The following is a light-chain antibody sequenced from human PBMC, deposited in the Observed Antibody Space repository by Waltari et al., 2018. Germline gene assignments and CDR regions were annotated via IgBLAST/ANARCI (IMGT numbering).Light chain of an antibody. J-gene: IGKJ4*01. CDR3: QQYNNWPPLT. V-gene: IGKV3-15*01. CDR1: QSFRNN. Sequence: EIVMTQSPATLSVSPGERATLSCRASQSFRNNLAWYQQKPAQAPRLLIYGASTRATGILARFSGSWSVTEFTLTISSLQSEDFAVYYCQQYNNWPPLTFCGGTNVEIK. CDR2: GAS.